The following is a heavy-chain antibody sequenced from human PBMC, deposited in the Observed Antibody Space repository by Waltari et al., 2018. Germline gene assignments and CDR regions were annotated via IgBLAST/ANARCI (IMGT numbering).Heavy chain of an antibody. J-gene: IGHJ4*02. V-gene: IGHV3-9*01. CDR3: AKAPMVRGVIAHFDY. Sequence: EVQLVESGGGLVQPGRSLRLSCAASGFTFDDYAMHWVRQAPGKGLEWVSGISWNSGSIGYADSVKGRFTISRDNAKNSLYLQMNRLRAEDTALYYCAKAPMVRGVIAHFDYWGQGTLVTVSS. CDR1: GFTFDDYA. CDR2: ISWNSGSI. D-gene: IGHD3-10*01.